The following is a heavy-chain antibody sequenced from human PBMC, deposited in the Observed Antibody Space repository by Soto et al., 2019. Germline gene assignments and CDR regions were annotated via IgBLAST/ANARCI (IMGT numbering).Heavy chain of an antibody. CDR3: TRGLAAGDY. J-gene: IGHJ4*02. V-gene: IGHV1-46*03. CDR2: INPNGGST. D-gene: IGHD6-6*01. Sequence: QVQLVQPGAEVKKPGASVKFSCKASGYIFTNFYIHWVRQAPGQGLGWIGIINPNGGSTNYAQNFQGRVTMTRDTATSTVYMDLSSLRSEETAVYYCTRGLAAGDYWGQGTLITVSS. CDR1: GYIFTNFY.